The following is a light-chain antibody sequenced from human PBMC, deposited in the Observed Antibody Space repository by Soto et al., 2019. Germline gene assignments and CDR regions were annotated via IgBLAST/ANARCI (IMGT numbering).Light chain of an antibody. CDR3: QQYYDWPIN. CDR1: QSISSL. CDR2: SAS. J-gene: IGKJ5*01. Sequence: EIVLTHSPATLSVSPGERATLSCRASQSISSLLAWYQQKPGQAPRLLIYSASTRATGIPARFSGSGSGADFTLTISSLQSEDFAVYYCQQYYDWPINFGQGTRLEIK. V-gene: IGKV3-15*01.